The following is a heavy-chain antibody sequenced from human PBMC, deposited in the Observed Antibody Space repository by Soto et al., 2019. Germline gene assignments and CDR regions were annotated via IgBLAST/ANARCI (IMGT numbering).Heavy chain of an antibody. CDR2: IYYSGST. Sequence: QVQLQESGPGLVKPSETLSLTCTVSGGSISSYYWSWIRQPPGKGLEWIGYIYYSGSTKYNPSLKSXXXXXXXXXXXXXXXXXXXXXXXXXXXXXXXXXXXXXXXXAFDIWGQGTMVTVSS. CDR3: XXXXXXXXXXAFDI. CDR1: GGSISSYY. V-gene: IGHV4-59*01. J-gene: IGHJ3*02.